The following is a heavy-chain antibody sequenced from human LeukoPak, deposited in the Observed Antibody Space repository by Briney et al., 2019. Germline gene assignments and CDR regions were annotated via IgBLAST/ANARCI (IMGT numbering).Heavy chain of an antibody. D-gene: IGHD3-22*01. CDR3: ARGGGYYDSSGGAFEI. CDR1: GFTFSSYW. J-gene: IGHJ3*02. CDR2: IKQDGSEK. Sequence: GGSLRLSCAASGFTFSSYWMSWVRQAPGKGLEWVANIKQDGSEKYYVDSVKGRFTISRDNAKDSLYLQMNSLRAEDAAVYYCARGGGYYDSSGGAFEIWGQGTMVTVSS. V-gene: IGHV3-7*01.